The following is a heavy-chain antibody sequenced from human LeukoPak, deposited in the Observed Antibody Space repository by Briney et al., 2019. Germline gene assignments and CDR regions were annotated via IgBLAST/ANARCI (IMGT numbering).Heavy chain of an antibody. CDR2: ISAYNGNT. V-gene: IGHV1-18*01. CDR1: GYTFTSYG. D-gene: IGHD1-26*01. J-gene: IGHJ3*02. Sequence: ASVRVSCKASGYTFTSYGISWVRQAPGQGLEWMGWISAYNGNTNYAQTLQGRVTITTDTSTSTAYMELRSLRSDDTAVYYCASRVGATTATDAFDIWGQGTMVTVSS. CDR3: ASRVGATTATDAFDI.